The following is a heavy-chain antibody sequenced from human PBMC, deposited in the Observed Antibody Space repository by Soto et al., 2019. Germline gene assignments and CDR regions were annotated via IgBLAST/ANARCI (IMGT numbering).Heavy chain of an antibody. D-gene: IGHD1-1*01. Sequence: SETLSLTCTVSGGSISSSSYYWGWIRQPPGKGLEWIGSIYYSGSTYYNPSLKSRVTISVDTSKNQFSLKLSSVTAADTAVYYCARVQLERRIYNWFDPWGQGTLVTVSS. J-gene: IGHJ5*02. CDR1: GGSISSSSYY. CDR3: ARVQLERRIYNWFDP. CDR2: IYYSGST. V-gene: IGHV4-39*01.